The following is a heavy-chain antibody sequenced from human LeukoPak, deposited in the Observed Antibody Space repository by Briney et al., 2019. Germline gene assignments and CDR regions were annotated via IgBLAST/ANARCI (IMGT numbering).Heavy chain of an antibody. D-gene: IGHD6-13*01. CDR1: GGSFSGYY. Sequence: SETLSLTCAVYGGSFSGYYWSWIRQPPGKGLEWIGEINHSGSTNYNPSLKSRVTISVDTSKNQFSLKLSSVTAADTAVYYCARGGQQISFDYWGQGTLVTVSS. J-gene: IGHJ4*02. V-gene: IGHV4-34*01. CDR2: INHSGST. CDR3: ARGGQQISFDY.